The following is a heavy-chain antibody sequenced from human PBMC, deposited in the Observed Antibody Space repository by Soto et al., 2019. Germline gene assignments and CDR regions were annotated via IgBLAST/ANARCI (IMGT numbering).Heavy chain of an antibody. J-gene: IGHJ4*02. CDR2: IYHTGNT. D-gene: IGHD2-2*02. V-gene: IGHV4-4*02. CDR3: ATLPRRIEVRLCPIPT. CDR1: GGSISSTNW. Sequence: QVQLQQSGPRLVKPSGTLSLTCYVSGGSISSTNWWTWVRQPPGKGLAWIGEIYHTGNTNYNPSVRSGDSISVDKTNNAYSLNPRAVTAAGAAVYYCATLPRRIEVRLCPIPTWGQGILVTVSS.